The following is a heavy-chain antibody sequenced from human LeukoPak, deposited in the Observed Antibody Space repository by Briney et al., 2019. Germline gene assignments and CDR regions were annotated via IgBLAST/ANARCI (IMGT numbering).Heavy chain of an antibody. CDR3: AREGSPGENYDYVWGSYRYFDY. V-gene: IGHV3-21*01. CDR1: GFTFSSYS. D-gene: IGHD3-16*02. CDR2: ISSSSSYI. J-gene: IGHJ4*02. Sequence: GGSLRLSCAASGFTFSSYSMNWVRQAPGKGLEWVSSISSSSSYIYYADSVKGRFTISRDNAKNSLYLQMNSLRAEDTAVYYCAREGSPGENYDYVWGSYRYFDYWGQGTLVTVSS.